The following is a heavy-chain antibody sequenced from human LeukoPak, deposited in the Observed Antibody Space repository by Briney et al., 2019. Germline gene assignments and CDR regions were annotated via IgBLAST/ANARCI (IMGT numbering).Heavy chain of an antibody. D-gene: IGHD3-10*01. Sequence: GASVKVSCKASGGTFSSYAISWVRQAPGQGLEWMGRIIPILGIANYAQRLQGRVTITADKSTSTAYMELSSLRSEDTAVYYCARGGSGSQYAFDIWGQGTMVTVSS. CDR2: IIPILGIA. J-gene: IGHJ3*02. CDR1: GGTFSSYA. V-gene: IGHV1-69*04. CDR3: ARGGSGSQYAFDI.